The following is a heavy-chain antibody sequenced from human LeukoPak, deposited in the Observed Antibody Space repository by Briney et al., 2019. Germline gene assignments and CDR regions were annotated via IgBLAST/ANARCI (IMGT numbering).Heavy chain of an antibody. CDR1: GGPFSSYA. D-gene: IGHD2-8*01. Sequence: ASVKVSCKASGGPFSSYAISWVRQAPGQGLEWMGGIIPIFGTANYAQKFQGRVTITKDESTSTAYMELSSLRSEDTAVYYCTRVMDIVLIGAVDVWGKGTTVTVSS. CDR2: IIPIFGTA. V-gene: IGHV1-69*05. J-gene: IGHJ6*04. CDR3: TRVMDIVLIGAVDV.